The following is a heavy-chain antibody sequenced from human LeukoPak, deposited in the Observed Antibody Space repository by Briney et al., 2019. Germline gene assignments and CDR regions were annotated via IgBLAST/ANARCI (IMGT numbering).Heavy chain of an antibody. J-gene: IGHJ5*02. CDR2: IIPIFGTA. CDR1: GGTFSSNA. V-gene: IGHV1-69*13. Sequence: SVKVSCKASGGTFSSNAISWVRQAPGQGLEWMGGIIPIFGTANYAQKFQGRVTITADESTSTAYMELSSLRSEDTAVYYCATLGYDFWSGYYIWFDPWGQGTLVTVSS. CDR3: ATLGYDFWSGYYIWFDP. D-gene: IGHD3-3*01.